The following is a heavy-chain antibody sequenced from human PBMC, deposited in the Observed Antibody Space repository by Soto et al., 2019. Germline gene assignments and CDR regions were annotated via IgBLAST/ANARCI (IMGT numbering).Heavy chain of an antibody. Sequence: SETLSLTCTVSGDSISSYSWSWIRQPPGKGLEWIGNIHYNGNTNYNPSLKSRVTISVDTSKNQFSLKLSSVTAADTAVYYCARSRIEAAGTVYHWGQGTLVTVSS. CDR2: IHYNGNT. CDR1: GDSISSYS. D-gene: IGHD6-13*01. V-gene: IGHV4-59*08. CDR3: ARSRIEAAGTVYH. J-gene: IGHJ5*02.